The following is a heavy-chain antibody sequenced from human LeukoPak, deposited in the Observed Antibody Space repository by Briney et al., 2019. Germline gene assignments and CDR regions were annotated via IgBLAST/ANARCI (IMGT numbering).Heavy chain of an antibody. CDR1: GFTFSSYG. Sequence: GGSLRLSCAASGFTFSSYGMHWVRQAPGKGLEWVAIIWYDGGNIDYTDSVKGRFTISRDNSKNTLYLQMNSLRAEDTAVYYCAREEHKNWKIDYWGQGILVTVSS. CDR3: AREEHKNWKIDY. CDR2: IWYDGGNI. D-gene: IGHD1-1*01. J-gene: IGHJ4*02. V-gene: IGHV3-33*01.